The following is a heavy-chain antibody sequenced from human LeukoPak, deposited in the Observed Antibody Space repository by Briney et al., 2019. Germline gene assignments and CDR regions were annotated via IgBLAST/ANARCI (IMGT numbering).Heavy chain of an antibody. V-gene: IGHV1-18*01. J-gene: IGHJ5*02. Sequence: GASVKVSCKASGGTFSSYAISWVRQAPGQGLEWMGWISTYNGNTNTDYAQKLQGRVTMTTDTSTSTAYMELRSLRSDDTAVYYCARDSPANWFDPWGQGTLVTVSS. CDR2: ISTYNGNT. D-gene: IGHD2-15*01. CDR1: GGTFSSYA. CDR3: ARDSPANWFDP.